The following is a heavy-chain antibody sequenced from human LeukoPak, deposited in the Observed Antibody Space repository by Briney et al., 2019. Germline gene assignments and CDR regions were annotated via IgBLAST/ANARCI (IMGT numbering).Heavy chain of an antibody. D-gene: IGHD3-16*01. CDR3: ARGVGGGTYTMDV. J-gene: IGHJ6*02. V-gene: IGHV4-34*01. Sequence: AETLSLTCAVYGGSLSSHYWSWIRQPPGKGLEWIGEINHFGSTNYNPSLKSRGTISVDTSKSQFSLSLTSVTAADMAVYFCARGVGGGTYTMDVWGQGTTVTVSS. CDR1: GGSLSSHY. CDR2: INHFGST.